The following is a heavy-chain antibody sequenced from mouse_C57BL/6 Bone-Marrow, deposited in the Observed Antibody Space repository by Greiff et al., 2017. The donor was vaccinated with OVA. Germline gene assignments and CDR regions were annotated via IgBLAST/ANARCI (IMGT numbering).Heavy chain of an antibody. CDR3: ARDRYGNLYYFDY. CDR1: GFTFSSYA. V-gene: IGHV5-4*01. J-gene: IGHJ2*01. D-gene: IGHD2-1*01. Sequence: EVKLMESGGGLVKPGGSLKLSCAASGFTFSSYAMSWVRQTPEKRLEWVATLSDGGSYTYYPDNVKGRFTISRDNAKNNLYLQMSHLKSEDTAMYYCARDRYGNLYYFDYWGQGTTLTVSS. CDR2: LSDGGSYT.